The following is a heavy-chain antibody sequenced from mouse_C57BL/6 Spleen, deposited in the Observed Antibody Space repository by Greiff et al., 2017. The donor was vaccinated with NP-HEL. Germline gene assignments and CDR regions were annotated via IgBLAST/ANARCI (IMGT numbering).Heavy chain of an antibody. Sequence: EVQRVESGGGSVKPGGSLKLSCAASGFTFSDYGMHWVRQAPEKGLEWVAYISSGSSTIYYADTVKGRFTISRDNAKNTLFLQMTSLRSEDTAMYYCAREGTGTYDYWGQGTTLTVSS. CDR3: AREGTGTYDY. J-gene: IGHJ2*01. D-gene: IGHD4-1*01. V-gene: IGHV5-17*01. CDR1: GFTFSDYG. CDR2: ISSGSSTI.